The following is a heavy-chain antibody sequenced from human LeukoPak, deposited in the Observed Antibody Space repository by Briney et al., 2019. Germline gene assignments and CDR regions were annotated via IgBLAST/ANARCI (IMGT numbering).Heavy chain of an antibody. Sequence: PGGSLRLSCAASGFTFSSYAMTWVRQAPGKGLEWVTLINKDENTYYADSVKGRFTISRDNSKNTLYLQMNTLRAEDTAVYYCARDKGWLLDYWGQGTLVTVSS. CDR2: INKDENT. J-gene: IGHJ4*02. D-gene: IGHD6-19*01. CDR3: ARDKGWLLDY. V-gene: IGHV3-66*01. CDR1: GFTFSSYA.